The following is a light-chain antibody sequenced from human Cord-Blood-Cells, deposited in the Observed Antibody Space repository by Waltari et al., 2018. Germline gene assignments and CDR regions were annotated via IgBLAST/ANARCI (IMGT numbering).Light chain of an antibody. Sequence: QSALTQPASVSGSPGQSITISCTGTSSDVGGYNYVSWYQQHPGNAPKLMIYDVSKRPSGVSTRVAGSKSGSRASLSISGLQAEDEAAYYCSSYTSSSTWVFGGGTKRTVL. J-gene: IGLJ3*02. CDR3: SSYTSSSTWV. CDR2: DVS. CDR1: SSDVGGYNY. V-gene: IGLV2-14*01.